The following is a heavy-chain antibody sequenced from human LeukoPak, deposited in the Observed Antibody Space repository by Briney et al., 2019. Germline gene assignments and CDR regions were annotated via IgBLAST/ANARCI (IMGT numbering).Heavy chain of an antibody. J-gene: IGHJ5*02. CDR1: GFTFSSYS. D-gene: IGHD3-9*01. CDR3: ARNTIFHP. V-gene: IGHV3-20*04. CDR2: INWNGGST. Sequence: PGGSLRLSCAASGFTFSSYSMSWVRQAPGKGLEWVSGINWNGGSTGYADSVKGRFTISRDNAKSSLYLLMNGLRDGDTGIYYCARNTIFHPWGQGTLVTVSS.